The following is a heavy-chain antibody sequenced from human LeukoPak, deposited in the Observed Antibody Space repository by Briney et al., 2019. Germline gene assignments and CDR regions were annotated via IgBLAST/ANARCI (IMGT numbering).Heavy chain of an antibody. Sequence: GGSLRLSCAGSGFIFNNYAMHWVRQPPGKGLEWVSGISWNSGSIGYADSVKGRFTISRDNAKNSLYLQMNSLRAEDTALYYCAKDRPRKDQWLVSSFGYWGKETLVTVSS. V-gene: IGHV3-9*01. J-gene: IGHJ4*02. CDR3: AKDRPRKDQWLVSSFGY. CDR1: GFIFNNYA. D-gene: IGHD6-19*01. CDR2: ISWNSGSI.